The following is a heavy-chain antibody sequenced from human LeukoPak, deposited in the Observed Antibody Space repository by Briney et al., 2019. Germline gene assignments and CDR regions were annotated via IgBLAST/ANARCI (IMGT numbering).Heavy chain of an antibody. D-gene: IGHD5-24*01. V-gene: IGHV4-30-2*01. Sequence: SETLSLTCAVSGGSISSGGYSWSWIRQPPGKGLEWIGYIYHSGSTYYNPSLKSRVTISVDRSKNQFSLKLSSVTAADTAVYYCARGRWPQFGGIDWFDPWGQGTLVTVSS. CDR3: ARGRWPQFGGIDWFDP. J-gene: IGHJ5*01. CDR2: IYHSGST. CDR1: GGSISSGGYS.